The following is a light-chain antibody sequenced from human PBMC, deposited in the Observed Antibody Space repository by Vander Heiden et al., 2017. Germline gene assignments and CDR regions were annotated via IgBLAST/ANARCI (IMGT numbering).Light chain of an antibody. CDR1: KLGDKY. Sequence: SSELTQPPSVSVSPGQTASITCPGDKLGDKYACWYQQKPGQSPVLVIYQDSKRPSGIPERFSGSNSGNTATLTISGTQAMDEADYYCQAWDSSTVVFGGGTKLTVL. CDR3: QAWDSSTVV. J-gene: IGLJ2*01. CDR2: QDS. V-gene: IGLV3-1*01.